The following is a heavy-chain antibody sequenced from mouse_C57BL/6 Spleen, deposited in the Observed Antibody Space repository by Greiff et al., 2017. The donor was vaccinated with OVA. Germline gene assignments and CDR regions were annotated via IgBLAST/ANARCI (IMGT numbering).Heavy chain of an antibody. CDR1: GYTFTSYW. Sequence: QVQLQQPGAELVKPGASVKLSCKASGYTFTSYWMHWVKQRPGQGLEWIGMIHPNSGSTNYNEKFKSKATLTVDKSSSTAYMQLSSLTSEDSAVYYCARAQAQVTFAYWGQGTLVTVSA. CDR2: IHPNSGST. CDR3: ARAQAQVTFAY. J-gene: IGHJ3*01. V-gene: IGHV1-64*01. D-gene: IGHD3-2*02.